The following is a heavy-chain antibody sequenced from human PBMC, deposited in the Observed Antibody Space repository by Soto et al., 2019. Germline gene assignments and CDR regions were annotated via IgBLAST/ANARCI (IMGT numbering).Heavy chain of an antibody. V-gene: IGHV1-18*01. CDR1: GYTFTNYG. Sequence: QVQLVQSGAEVKKPGASVKVSCKASGYTFTNYGISWVRQAPGQGLEWMGWISTYTGNTNYAQNLQGRVTMTTDTSTTTAYMELRSLRSDDTAVYYCARMNCLSSSCYHLLYTWFDPWGQGTLVTVSS. J-gene: IGHJ5*02. CDR2: ISTYTGNT. D-gene: IGHD2-2*01. CDR3: ARMNCLSSSCYHLLYTWFDP.